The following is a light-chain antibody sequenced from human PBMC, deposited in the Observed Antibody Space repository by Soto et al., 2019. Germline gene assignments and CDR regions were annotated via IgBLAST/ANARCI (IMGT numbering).Light chain of an antibody. CDR3: QQYNNWSFT. Sequence: EIVMTQSPATLSVSPGERATLSCRASQSVSSNLAWYQQKPGQAPRLLIYGASTRATGIPARFGGSGSGTEFTLTISSLQAEVFAVYYCQQYNNWSFTFGPGTKVDIK. CDR2: GAS. V-gene: IGKV3-15*01. CDR1: QSVSSN. J-gene: IGKJ3*01.